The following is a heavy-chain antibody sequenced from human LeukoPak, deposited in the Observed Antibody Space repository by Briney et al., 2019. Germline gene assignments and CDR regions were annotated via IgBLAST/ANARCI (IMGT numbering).Heavy chain of an antibody. J-gene: IGHJ5*02. Sequence: ASVKVSCKASGYTFTGYYMHWVRQAPGQGLEWMGWINTNTGNPTYAQGFTGRFVFSLDTSVSTAYLQISSLRAEDTAVYYCAREENSSWGWFDRWGQGTLVTVSS. D-gene: IGHD6-13*01. V-gene: IGHV7-4-1*02. CDR2: INTNTGNP. CDR3: AREENSSWGWFDR. CDR1: GYTFTGYY.